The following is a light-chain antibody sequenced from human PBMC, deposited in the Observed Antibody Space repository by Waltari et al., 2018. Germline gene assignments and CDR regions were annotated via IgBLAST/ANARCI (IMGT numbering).Light chain of an antibody. V-gene: IGLV4-69*01. CDR3: QTWGTSYVL. Sequence: QVVLTQSPSASASLGASVKLTCTLSSGHSTYTIAWHQQQPEKGPRYLMKVNSDGSHSKGDGIPDRFSGSSSGAEGYLTISGLQSDDEADYYCQTWGTSYVLFGGGTKLTVL. CDR1: SGHSTYT. CDR2: VNSDGSH. J-gene: IGLJ2*01.